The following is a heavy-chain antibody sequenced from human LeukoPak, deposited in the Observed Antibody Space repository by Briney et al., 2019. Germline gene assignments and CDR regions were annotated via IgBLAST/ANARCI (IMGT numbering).Heavy chain of an antibody. CDR3: VESTSGSLFDY. D-gene: IGHD3-10*01. V-gene: IGHV1-46*01. CDR2: INPSGGST. Sequence: ASVKVSCKASGYTFTSYYMHWVRQAPGQGLEWMGIINPSGGSTSYAQKFQGRVTMTRDTSISTAYMELSRLRSDDTAVYYCVESTSGSLFDYWGQGTLVTVSS. CDR1: GYTFTSYY. J-gene: IGHJ4*02.